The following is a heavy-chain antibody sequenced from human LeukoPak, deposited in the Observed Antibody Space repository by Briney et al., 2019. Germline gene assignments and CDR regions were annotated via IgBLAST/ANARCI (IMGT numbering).Heavy chain of an antibody. CDR3: ARIFSGYSSSSAKAFDP. CDR1: GYTFTSYG. V-gene: IGHV1-18*01. J-gene: IGHJ5*02. Sequence: ASVKVSCKASGYTFTSYGISWVRQAPGQGLEWMGWISAYNGNTNYAQKLQGRVTMTTDTSTSTAYMELRSLRSDDTAVYYCARIFSGYSSSSAKAFDPWGQGTLVTVSS. CDR2: ISAYNGNT. D-gene: IGHD6-6*01.